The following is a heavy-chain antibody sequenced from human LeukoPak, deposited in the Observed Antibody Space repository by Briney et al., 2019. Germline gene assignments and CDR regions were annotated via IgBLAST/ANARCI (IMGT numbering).Heavy chain of an antibody. J-gene: IGHJ6*02. CDR1: GGSISSYY. CDR2: IYYSGST. CDR3: ARHTYYYDARSSYPYYYGMDV. V-gene: IGHV4-59*08. D-gene: IGHD3-10*01. Sequence: SETLSLTCAVSGGSISSYYWSWIRQPPGKGLEWIGYIYYSGSTNYNPSLKSRVTISVDTSKNQFSLRLSSVTAADTAVYYCARHTYYYDARSSYPYYYGMDVWGQGTTVTVSS.